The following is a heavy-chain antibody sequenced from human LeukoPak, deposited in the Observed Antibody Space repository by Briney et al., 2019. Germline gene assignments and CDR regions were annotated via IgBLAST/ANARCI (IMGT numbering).Heavy chain of an antibody. CDR2: INPSGGST. CDR1: GYTFTSNY. V-gene: IGHV1-46*01. J-gene: IGHJ4*02. Sequence: ASVKVSCKASGYTFTSNYMLWVRQAPGQGLEWMGIINPSGGSTSYAQKFQGRVTITADESTSTAYMELSSLRSEDTAVYYCARGLMTTSYYFDYWGQGTLVTVSS. D-gene: IGHD4-11*01. CDR3: ARGLMTTSYYFDY.